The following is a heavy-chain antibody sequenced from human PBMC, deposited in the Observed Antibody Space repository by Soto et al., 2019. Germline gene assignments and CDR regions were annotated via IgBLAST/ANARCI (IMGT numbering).Heavy chain of an antibody. V-gene: IGHV3-13*01. Sequence: GGSLRLSCAASGFTFSSYDLHWVRQPMGKGLEWVSAIGSAGDTYYAGSVKGRFTISRENAKNSLYLQMNSLRAEDTAVYYCARGLHTYNDLEGGDYYGMDVWGQGTLVTVSS. D-gene: IGHD1-1*01. CDR1: GFTFSSYD. CDR2: IGSAGDT. J-gene: IGHJ6*02. CDR3: ARGLHTYNDLEGGDYYGMDV.